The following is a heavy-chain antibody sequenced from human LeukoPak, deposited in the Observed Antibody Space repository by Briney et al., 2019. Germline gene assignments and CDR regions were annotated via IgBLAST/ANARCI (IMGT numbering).Heavy chain of an antibody. CDR1: VGTFSIYA. Sequence: SVKVSCKSSVGTFSIYAISWVRHPPGQGLGWVGEIILIFGTASYAEKFQGRLGIPAYESTSTAYMERSILRPEGTAVYYCARAGEERVLAARAYFDYWGQGTLVTVSA. CDR3: ARAGEERVLAARAYFDY. CDR2: IILIFGTA. V-gene: IGHV1-69*13. J-gene: IGHJ4*02. D-gene: IGHD2-2*01.